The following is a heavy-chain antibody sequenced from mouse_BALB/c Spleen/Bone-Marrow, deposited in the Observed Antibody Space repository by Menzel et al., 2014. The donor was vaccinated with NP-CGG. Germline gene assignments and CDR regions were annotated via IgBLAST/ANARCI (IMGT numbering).Heavy chain of an antibody. V-gene: IGHV14-3*02. J-gene: IGHJ4*01. CDR2: IDPANGNT. Sequence: DVQLQESGAELVKPGASVKLSCTSSGFNIKDTYMHWVKQRPEQGLEWIGRIDPANGNTKYDPKFQGKATITADTSSNTAYLQLSSLTSEDTAVYYCARWEYYAMDYWGQRTSVAVSS. CDR1: GFNIKDTY. D-gene: IGHD4-1*01. CDR3: ARWEYYAMDY.